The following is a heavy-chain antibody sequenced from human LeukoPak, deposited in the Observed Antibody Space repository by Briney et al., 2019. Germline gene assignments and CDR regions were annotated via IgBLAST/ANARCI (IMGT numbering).Heavy chain of an antibody. CDR3: ARGLAYYDILTGYYTGSLHRVYYFDY. Sequence: SETLSLTCAVYGGSFSGYYWSWIRQPPGKGLEWIGEINHSGSTNYNPSLKSRVPISVDTSKNQFSLKLSSVTAADTAVYYCARGLAYYDILTGYYTGSLHRVYYFDYWGQGTLVTVSS. J-gene: IGHJ4*02. CDR1: GGSFSGYY. V-gene: IGHV4-34*01. CDR2: INHSGST. D-gene: IGHD3-9*01.